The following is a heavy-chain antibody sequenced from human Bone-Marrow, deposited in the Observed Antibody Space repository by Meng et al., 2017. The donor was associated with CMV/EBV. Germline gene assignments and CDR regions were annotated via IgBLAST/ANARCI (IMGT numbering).Heavy chain of an antibody. CDR2: ISGSGGST. D-gene: IGHD2-2*01. CDR3: ASHKAQRVPVDV. Sequence: GESLKISCAASGFTFSSYAMSWVRQAPGKGLEWVSAISGSGGSTYYADSVKGRFTISRDNSKNTLYLQMNSLRAEDTAVYYCASHKAQRVPVDVWGQGSTVPPP. J-gene: IGHJ6*02. V-gene: IGHV3-23*01. CDR1: GFTFSSYA.